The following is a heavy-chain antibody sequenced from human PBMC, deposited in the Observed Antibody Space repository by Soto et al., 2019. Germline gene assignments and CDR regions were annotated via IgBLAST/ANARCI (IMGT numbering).Heavy chain of an antibody. CDR1: GGTFSSYA. CDR3: VRVVAIPGYPDN. V-gene: IGHV1-69*12. J-gene: IGHJ4*02. Sequence: QVQLVQSGAEVRQPASSVKVSCKTSGGTFSSYAISWVRQAPGQGLEWMGGIVPIVDTSTYAQKFHGRVTITADECTSTAYMELSSLRSDDTAIYYCVRVVAIPGYPDNWGQGTLVTVSS. CDR2: IVPIVDTS. D-gene: IGHD5-12*01.